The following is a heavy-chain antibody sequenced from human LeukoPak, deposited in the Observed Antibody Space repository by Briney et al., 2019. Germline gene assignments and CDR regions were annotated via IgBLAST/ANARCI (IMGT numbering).Heavy chain of an antibody. D-gene: IGHD3-16*01. CDR1: GFTFSSYA. CDR2: ISGSGGST. Sequence: GGSLRLSCAASGFTFSSYAMSWVRQAPGKGLEWVSAISGSGGSTYYADSVKGRFTISRDNSKNMVHLQMNSPRAEDTAVYHCVKDYWRKGDTPFFGLWGQGTLVTVSS. CDR3: VKDYWRKGDTPFFGL. V-gene: IGHV3-23*01. J-gene: IGHJ4*02.